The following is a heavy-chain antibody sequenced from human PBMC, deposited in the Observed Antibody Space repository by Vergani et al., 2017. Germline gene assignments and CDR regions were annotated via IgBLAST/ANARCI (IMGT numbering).Heavy chain of an antibody. CDR1: GFTFSSYG. V-gene: IGHV3-30*02. Sequence: QVQLVESGGGVVQPGGSLRLSCAASGFTFSSYGMHWVRQAPGKGLEWVSFIRYDGSNKYYADSVKGRFTISRDNSKNTLYLQMNSLRAEDTAVYYCAKDQRDIVGVPAAIAPHDGGDYYYGMDVWGQGTTVTVSS. D-gene: IGHD2-2*02. CDR3: AKDQRDIVGVPAAIAPHDGGDYYYGMDV. J-gene: IGHJ6*02. CDR2: IRYDGSNK.